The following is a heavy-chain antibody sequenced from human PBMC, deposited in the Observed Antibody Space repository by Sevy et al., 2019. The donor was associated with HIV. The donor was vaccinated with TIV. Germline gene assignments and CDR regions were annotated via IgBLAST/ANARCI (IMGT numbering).Heavy chain of an antibody. CDR1: GFTFSTHW. CDR3: AKDVY. CDR2: IKEDGSEK. J-gene: IGHJ4*02. Sequence: GESLKISCAASGFTFSTHWMSWVRQAPGKGLEWVANIKEDGSEKYYVDSVKGRFTISRDNAKNSLFLQMNSLRAEDTAVYYCAKDVYWGQVTLVTVSS. V-gene: IGHV3-7*03.